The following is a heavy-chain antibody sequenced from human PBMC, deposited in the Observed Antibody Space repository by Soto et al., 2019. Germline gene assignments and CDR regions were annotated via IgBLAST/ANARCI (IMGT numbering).Heavy chain of an antibody. CDR1: GYTFTSYG. CDR3: ARDRPYYDSSGYSTFEY. CDR2: ISAYNGNT. J-gene: IGHJ4*02. D-gene: IGHD3-22*01. V-gene: IGHV1-18*04. Sequence: ASVKVSCKASGYTFTSYGISWVRQAPGQGLEWMGWISAYNGNTNYAQKLQGRVTMTTDTSTSTAYMELRSLRSDDTAVYYCARDRPYYDSSGYSTFEYWGQGTLVNVSS.